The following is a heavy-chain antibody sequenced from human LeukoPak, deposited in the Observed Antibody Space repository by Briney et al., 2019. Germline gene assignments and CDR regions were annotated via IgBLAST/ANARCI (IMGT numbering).Heavy chain of an antibody. CDR1: GFTFSSYW. D-gene: IGHD4-17*01. CDR3: ARSPTVTTWYFDY. Sequence: GGSLRLSCAASGFTFSSYWMSWVRQAPGKGLEWVANIKQDGSEKYSVGSVKGRFIISRDNAKKSLYLKMNSLRAEDTAVYYCARSPTVTTWYFDYWGQGTLVTVSS. J-gene: IGHJ4*02. V-gene: IGHV3-7*01. CDR2: IKQDGSEK.